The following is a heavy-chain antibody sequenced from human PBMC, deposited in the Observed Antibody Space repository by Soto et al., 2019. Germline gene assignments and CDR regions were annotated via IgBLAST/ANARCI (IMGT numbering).Heavy chain of an antibody. CDR1: GFALSNYW. Sequence: GGSLRLSCAASGFALSNYWISWVRQAPGKGLEWVANIKQDGSVKYYVDSVKGRFTISRDNAKSSLYLQMNSLRAEDTALYYCARDYYGSGSHDSWGQGTLVTVSS. D-gene: IGHD3-10*01. V-gene: IGHV3-7*03. J-gene: IGHJ5*01. CDR2: IKQDGSVK. CDR3: ARDYYGSGSHDS.